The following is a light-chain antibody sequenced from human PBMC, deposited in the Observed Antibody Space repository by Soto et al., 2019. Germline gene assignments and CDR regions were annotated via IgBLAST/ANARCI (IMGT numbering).Light chain of an antibody. CDR1: QTIRSD. Sequence: EIVMTQSPVTLSVSPGERATLSFRASQTIRSDLAWYQQKPGQAPRLLISDASTRATGIPARFNGSGSGTEFTLAISSLQSEDFAIYYCHQYNTWPLTFGGGTNVDIK. J-gene: IGKJ4*01. CDR2: DAS. V-gene: IGKV3-15*01. CDR3: HQYNTWPLT.